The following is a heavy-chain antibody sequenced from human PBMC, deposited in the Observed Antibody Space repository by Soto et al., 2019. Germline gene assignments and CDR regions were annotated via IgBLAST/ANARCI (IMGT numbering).Heavy chain of an antibody. D-gene: IGHD3-22*01. Sequence: SETLSLTCTVSGGSISSSSYYWGWIRQPPGKGLEWIGSIYYSGSTYYNPSLKSRVTISVDTSKNQFSLKLSFVTAADTAVYYCARTYYYDSSGYSTCFDYWGQGTLVTVSS. J-gene: IGHJ4*02. CDR2: IYYSGST. CDR1: GGSISSSSYY. V-gene: IGHV4-39*01. CDR3: ARTYYYDSSGYSTCFDY.